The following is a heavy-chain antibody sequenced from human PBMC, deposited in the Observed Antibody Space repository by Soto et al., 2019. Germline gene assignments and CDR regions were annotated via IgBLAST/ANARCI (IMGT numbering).Heavy chain of an antibody. CDR2: ISASGDTT. Sequence: EVQLLESGGGLVQPGGSLRLSCAASGFSFSTCAVSWVRQAPGKGLEWVSSISASGDTTHYAESVRGRFPISRDNSRNTLLLQMSSLKAEDTAINSGAAQATVYFVPFDFWGRETLVTVSS. CDR3: AAQATVYFVPFDF. V-gene: IGHV3-23*01. J-gene: IGHJ4*02. D-gene: IGHD5-18*01. CDR1: GFSFSTCA.